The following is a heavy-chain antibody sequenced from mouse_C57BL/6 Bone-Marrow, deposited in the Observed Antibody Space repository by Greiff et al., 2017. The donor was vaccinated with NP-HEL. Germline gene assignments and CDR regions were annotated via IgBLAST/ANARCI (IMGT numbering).Heavy chain of an antibody. CDR2: ISYDGSN. CDR3: ARLGDGSSSFDY. J-gene: IGHJ2*01. Sequence: VQLQQSGPGLVKPSQSLSLTCSVTGYSITSGYYWNWIRQFPGNKLEWMGYISYDGSNNYNPSLKNRISITRDTSKNQFFLKLNSVTTEDTATYYCARLGDGSSSFDYWGQGTTLTVSS. D-gene: IGHD1-1*01. V-gene: IGHV3-6*01. CDR1: GYSITSGYY.